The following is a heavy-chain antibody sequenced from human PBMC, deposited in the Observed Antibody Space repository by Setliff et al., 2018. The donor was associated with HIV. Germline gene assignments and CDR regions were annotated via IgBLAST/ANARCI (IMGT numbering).Heavy chain of an antibody. Sequence: GGSLRLSCAASGFTSGFTFTNYWMSWVRQAPGKGLEWVANINQNGREKYYVDSVRGRFTISRDNAKNSVFLQMNSLRGEDTAIYYCAGSMGYFVKADWGQGTLVTVSS. J-gene: IGHJ4*02. CDR3: AGSMGYFVKAD. CDR1: GFTSGFTFTNYW. CDR2: INQNGREK. D-gene: IGHD6-13*01. V-gene: IGHV3-7*01.